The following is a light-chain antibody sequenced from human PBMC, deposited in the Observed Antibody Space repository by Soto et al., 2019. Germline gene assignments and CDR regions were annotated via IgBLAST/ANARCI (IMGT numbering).Light chain of an antibody. Sequence: DIVMTQSPDSLAVSLGERATINCKSSQSVLYSSDNKNYLTWYQQKPGQPPKLLIYWASTRESGVPDRFSGSGSGTDFTLTIRCLQAEDVAVYYCQQYYSTPRTFGQGNKVDI. CDR3: QQYYSTPRT. CDR1: QSVLYSSDNKNY. CDR2: WAS. J-gene: IGKJ1*01. V-gene: IGKV4-1*01.